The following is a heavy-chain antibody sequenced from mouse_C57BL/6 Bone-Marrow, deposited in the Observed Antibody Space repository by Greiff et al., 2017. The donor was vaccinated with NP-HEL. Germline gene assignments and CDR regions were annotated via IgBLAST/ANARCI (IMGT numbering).Heavy chain of an antibody. D-gene: IGHD1-1*01. CDR2: INPSRGYT. V-gene: IGHV1-4*01. J-gene: IGHJ1*03. CDR3: ARILNYYAEYFDV. CDR1: GYTFTSYT. Sequence: QVQLQQSGAELARPGASVKMSCKASGYTFTSYTMHWVKQRPGPGLEWIGYINPSRGYTKYNQKFKDKATLTADKSSSTAYMQLSSLTSEDSAVYYCARILNYYAEYFDVWGTGTTVTVSS.